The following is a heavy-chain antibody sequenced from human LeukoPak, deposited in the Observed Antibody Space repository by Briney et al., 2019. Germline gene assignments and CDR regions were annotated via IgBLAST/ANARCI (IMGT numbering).Heavy chain of an antibody. CDR2: ISYDGSNK. CDR3: ARDYVGATTPYFDY. CDR1: GFTFSSHA. Sequence: GGSLRLSCAASGFTFSSHAMHWVRQAPGKGLEWVAVISYDGSNKYYADSVKGRFTISRDNSKNTLYLQMNSLRAEDTAVYYCARDYVGATTPYFDYWGQGTLVIVSS. V-gene: IGHV3-30-3*01. J-gene: IGHJ4*02. D-gene: IGHD1-26*01.